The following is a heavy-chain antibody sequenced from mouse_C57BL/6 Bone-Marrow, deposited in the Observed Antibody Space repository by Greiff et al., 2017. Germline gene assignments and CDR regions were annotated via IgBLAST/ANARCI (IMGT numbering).Heavy chain of an antibody. J-gene: IGHJ2*01. CDR3: AREGTTVGYFDY. CDR1: GYTFTSYG. CDR2: IYPRSGNT. D-gene: IGHD1-1*01. Sequence: QVQLQQSGAELARPGASVKLSCKASGYTFTSYGISWVKQRTGQGLEWIGEIYPRSGNTYYNEKFKGKATLTADKPSSTAYMELRSLTSEDSAVDFCAREGTTVGYFDYWGQGTTLTVSS. V-gene: IGHV1-81*01.